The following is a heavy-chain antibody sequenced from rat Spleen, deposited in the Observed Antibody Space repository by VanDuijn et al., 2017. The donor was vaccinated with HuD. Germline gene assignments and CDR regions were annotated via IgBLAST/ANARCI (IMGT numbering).Heavy chain of an antibody. Sequence: EVQLRESGPGLVKPSHSLSLTCSVTGHSITSSYRWNWIRKFPGNKLEWMGYINSAGSTLYNPSLKSRISITLDTSKNQFFLQLNSVTTEDTATYYCARGAGYVLDAWGQGASVTVSS. J-gene: IGHJ4*01. CDR3: ARGAGYVLDA. D-gene: IGHD1-4*01. CDR2: INSAGST. V-gene: IGHV3-3*01. CDR1: GHSITSSYR.